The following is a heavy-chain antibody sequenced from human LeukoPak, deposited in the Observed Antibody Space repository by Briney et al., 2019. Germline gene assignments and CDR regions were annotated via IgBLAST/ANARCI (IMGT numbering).Heavy chain of an antibody. V-gene: IGHV4-59*01. D-gene: IGHD2-2*02. CDR3: ARAVLRCSSTSCYTFDY. CDR2: IYYSGST. J-gene: IGHJ4*02. Sequence: SETLSLTCTVSGGSISSYYWSWIRQPPGKGLEWIGYIYYSGSTNYNPSLKSRVTISVDTSKNQFSLKLSSVTAADAAVYYCARAVLRCSSTSCYTFDYWGQGTLVTVSS. CDR1: GGSISSYY.